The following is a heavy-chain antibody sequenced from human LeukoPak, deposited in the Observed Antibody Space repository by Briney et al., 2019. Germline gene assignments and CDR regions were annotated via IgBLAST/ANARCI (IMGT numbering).Heavy chain of an antibody. J-gene: IGHJ5*02. CDR3: ARRLYYYDSFDP. CDR1: GGSISSSSYY. D-gene: IGHD3-22*01. Sequence: SETLSLTCTVSGGSISSSSYYWGWIRQPPGKGLEWIGSIYYSGSTYYNPSLKSRVTISVDTSKNQFSLKLSSVTAADTAVYYCARRLYYYDSFDPWGQGTLVTVSS. V-gene: IGHV4-39*07. CDR2: IYYSGST.